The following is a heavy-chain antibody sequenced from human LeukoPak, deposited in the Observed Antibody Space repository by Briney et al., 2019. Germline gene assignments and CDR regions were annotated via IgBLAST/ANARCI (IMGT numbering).Heavy chain of an antibody. J-gene: IGHJ4*02. Sequence: GASVKVSCKASGGTFSSYTFSWVRQAPGQGLEWMGRIIPILGIANYAQKFQGRVTITADKSTSTAYMELSSLRSEDTAVYYCAREAGRGSYHHIWDYWGQGTLVTVSS. D-gene: IGHD1-26*01. V-gene: IGHV1-69*04. CDR3: AREAGRGSYHHIWDY. CDR1: GGTFSSYT. CDR2: IIPILGIA.